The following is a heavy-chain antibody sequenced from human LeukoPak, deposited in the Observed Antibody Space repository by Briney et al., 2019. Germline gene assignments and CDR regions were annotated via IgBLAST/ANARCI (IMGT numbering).Heavy chain of an antibody. CDR1: GFTFSSYA. J-gene: IGHJ5*02. CDR2: ISGSGGST. D-gene: IGHD3-10*01. CDR3: AKDGLWFGDWNWFDP. Sequence: GGSLRLSCAASGFTFSSYAMSWVRQAPGKGLEWVSAISGSGGSTYYADSVKGRFTISRDNSKNTLYLQMNSLRAEDTAVYYCAKDGLWFGDWNWFDPWGQGTLVTVSS. V-gene: IGHV3-23*01.